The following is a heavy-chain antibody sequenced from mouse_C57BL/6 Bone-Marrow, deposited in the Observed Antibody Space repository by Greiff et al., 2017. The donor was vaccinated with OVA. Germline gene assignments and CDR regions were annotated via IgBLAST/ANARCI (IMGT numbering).Heavy chain of an antibody. CDR2: ISSGGSYT. J-gene: IGHJ1*03. CDR3: ARQGANFYWYFDV. CDR1: GFTFSSYG. V-gene: IGHV5-6*01. Sequence: EVKLVESAGDLVKPGGSLKLSCAASGFTFSSYGMSWVRQTPDKRLEWVATISSGGSYTYYPDSVKGRFTISRDNAKNTLYLQMSSLKSEDTAMYYCARQGANFYWYFDVWGTGTTVTVSS. D-gene: IGHD4-1*01.